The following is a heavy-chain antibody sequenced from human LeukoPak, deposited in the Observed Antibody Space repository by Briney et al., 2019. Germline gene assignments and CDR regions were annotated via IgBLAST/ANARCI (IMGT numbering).Heavy chain of an antibody. D-gene: IGHD6-13*01. J-gene: IGHJ4*02. CDR2: IYPGDSET. CDR3: ARPSYSSSWYSRDY. Sequence: GESLKISCTGSGYSFTNYWNGWVRQMPGKGLEWMGIIYPGDSETRYSPSFQGQVTISADKSISTAYLQWSSLKASDTAMYYCARPSYSSSWYSRDYWGQGTLVTVSS. V-gene: IGHV5-51*01. CDR1: GYSFTNYW.